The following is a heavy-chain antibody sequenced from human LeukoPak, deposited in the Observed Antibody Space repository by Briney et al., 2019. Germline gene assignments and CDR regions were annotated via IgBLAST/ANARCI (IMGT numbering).Heavy chain of an antibody. J-gene: IGHJ4*02. CDR3: ARESSGWAIFDY. V-gene: IGHV3-7*01. Sequence: GGSLRLSCAASGFAFSSYWMSWVRQAPGKGLEWVANIKKDGSEKYYVDSVKGRFTISRDNAKNSLYLQMNSLRAEDTAVYYCARESSGWAIFDYWGQGTLVTVSS. CDR2: IKKDGSEK. D-gene: IGHD6-19*01. CDR1: GFAFSSYW.